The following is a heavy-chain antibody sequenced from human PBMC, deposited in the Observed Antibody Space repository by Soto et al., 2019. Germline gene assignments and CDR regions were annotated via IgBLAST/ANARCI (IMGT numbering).Heavy chain of an antibody. CDR1: GYTFTSYG. V-gene: IGHV1-18*01. J-gene: IGHJ5*02. CDR3: ARAYAPGLFDP. Sequence: QVQLVQSGAEVKKPGASVKVSCKASGYTFTSYGISWVRQAPGQGLEWMGWISANNGNTKYAQNFQGRVTMTTDTPTSTGYMELRSLRSDDTAVYYCARAYAPGLFDPWGQGTLVTVSS. CDR2: ISANNGNT. D-gene: IGHD7-27*01.